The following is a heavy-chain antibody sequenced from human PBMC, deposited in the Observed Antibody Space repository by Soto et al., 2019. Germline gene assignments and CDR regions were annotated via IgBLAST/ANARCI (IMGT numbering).Heavy chain of an antibody. V-gene: IGHV3-48*02. J-gene: IGHJ4*02. CDR1: GFTFSTFS. CDR2: ISGGGRPI. CDR3: ARDLGWAFDS. Sequence: EVQLVESGGGSVQPGGSLRLSCAASGFTFSTFSMNWVRQAPGRGLEWISYISGGGRPISYADSVTGRFTISRDNAKNSLYLQMDCLTDEDTAVYYCARDLGWAFDSWGQGTLVTVSS. D-gene: IGHD6-19*01.